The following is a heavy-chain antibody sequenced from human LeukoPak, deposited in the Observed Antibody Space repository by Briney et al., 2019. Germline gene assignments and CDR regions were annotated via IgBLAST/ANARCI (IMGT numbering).Heavy chain of an antibody. CDR2: SRPKANDYTT. D-gene: IGHD1-26*01. Sequence: GGSLRPSCTASGFPFSDHYIDWVRQAPGKGLEWVGRSRPKANDYTTDFAASVRGRFTISRDDSKNLLYLQMNSLKSEDTAVYYCTRVLSIVGATIIDYWGQGTLVTVSS. V-gene: IGHV3-72*01. CDR1: GFPFSDHY. J-gene: IGHJ4*02. CDR3: TRVLSIVGATIIDY.